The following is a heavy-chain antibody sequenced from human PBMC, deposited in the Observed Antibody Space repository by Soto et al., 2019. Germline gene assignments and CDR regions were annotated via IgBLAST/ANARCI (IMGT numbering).Heavy chain of an antibody. CDR2: ISGSGIST. Sequence: DVQLLESGGGLVHPGGSLRLSCAASGFTFRSYAMSWVRQAPGKGLEWVAGISGSGISTHYADSVKGRFTVSRDNSKSTLYLQMNSLRAEDTAVYNCAKEPVGPDWYFDLWGRGTLVTVSS. V-gene: IGHV3-23*01. CDR3: AKEPVGPDWYFDL. CDR1: GFTFRSYA. J-gene: IGHJ2*01.